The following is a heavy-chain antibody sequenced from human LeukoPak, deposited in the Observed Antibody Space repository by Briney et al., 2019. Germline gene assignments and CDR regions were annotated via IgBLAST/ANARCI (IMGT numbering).Heavy chain of an antibody. J-gene: IGHJ3*02. CDR1: GGSISSGGYY. Sequence: SETLSLTCTVSGGSISSGGYYWSWIRQRPGKGLEWIGYIYYSGSTYYNPSLKSRVTISVDTSKNQFSLKLSSVTAADTAVYYCARPRDGYNQGAFDIWGQGTMVTVSS. CDR2: IYYSGST. D-gene: IGHD5-24*01. V-gene: IGHV4-31*03. CDR3: ARPRDGYNQGAFDI.